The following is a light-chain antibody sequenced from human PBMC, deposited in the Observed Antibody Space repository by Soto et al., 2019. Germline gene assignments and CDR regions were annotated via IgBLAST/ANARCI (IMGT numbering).Light chain of an antibody. Sequence: QSVLSQPASVSGSPGQSITISCTGTSSDVGANEYVAWYQQHPDKAPKLMIYDVNNRPSGVSNRFSGSKSGNTASLTISGLQADDEADYYCSSYTTRYTLVFGGGTKVTVL. CDR3: SSYTTRYTLV. CDR1: SSDVGANEY. J-gene: IGLJ2*01. CDR2: DVN. V-gene: IGLV2-14*01.